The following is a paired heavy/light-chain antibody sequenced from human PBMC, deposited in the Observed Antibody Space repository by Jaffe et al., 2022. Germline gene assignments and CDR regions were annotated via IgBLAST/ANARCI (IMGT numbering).Heavy chain of an antibody. CDR3: ITLTGLSGTAAFDI. CDR2: IRSKPNAYAT. Sequence: EVQLVESGGGLVQPGGSLKLSCAASGLTFSASAIHWVRQASGKGLEWVGRIRSKPNAYATTYAESVKGRFTVSRDDSKNTAYLQMNSLRTEDTAVYYCITLTGLSGTAAFDIWGQGTMVTVSS. J-gene: IGHJ3*02. CDR1: GLTFSASA. V-gene: IGHV3-73*02. D-gene: IGHD1-7*01.
Light chain of an antibody. CDR3: CSYAGSQWV. CDR2: GVT. CDR1: SSDVGGYEF. V-gene: IGLV2-11*01. J-gene: IGLJ3*02. Sequence: QTALTQPRSVSGSPGQSVTISCTGTSSDVGGYEFVSWFQQHPGKAPKLMIYGVTKRPSGVPDRFSASKSDNTASLTISGLQAEDEADYYCCSYAGSQWVFGGGTKLTVL.